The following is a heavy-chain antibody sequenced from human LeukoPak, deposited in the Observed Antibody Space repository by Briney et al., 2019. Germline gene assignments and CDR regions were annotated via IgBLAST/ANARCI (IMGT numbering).Heavy chain of an antibody. CDR3: ARDRGENWFDP. CDR1: GYTLTNSY. Sequence: ASVKVSCKASGYTLTNSYMHWVRQAAGQGLEGMGMIDPSDSSTNYAQKFQGRVTMTRDTSTSTVYMELSSLRSEDTAVYYCARDRGENWFDPWGQGTLVTVSS. V-gene: IGHV1-46*01. J-gene: IGHJ5*02. CDR2: IDPSDSST.